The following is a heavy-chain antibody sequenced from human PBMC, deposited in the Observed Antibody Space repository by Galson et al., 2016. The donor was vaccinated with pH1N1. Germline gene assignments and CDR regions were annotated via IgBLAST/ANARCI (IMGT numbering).Heavy chain of an antibody. D-gene: IGHD4-23*01. Sequence: SLRLSCAASGFSVSSNYMNWVRQAPGRGLEWVSVTYTGGRTDYADSVKGRFTISRDSSKNTLFLQMNSLRVEDTPVYYCAREGLNSPDDAFDVWGQGTLVTV. CDR2: TYTGGRT. J-gene: IGHJ3*01. CDR3: AREGLNSPDDAFDV. V-gene: IGHV3-53*01. CDR1: GFSVSSNY.